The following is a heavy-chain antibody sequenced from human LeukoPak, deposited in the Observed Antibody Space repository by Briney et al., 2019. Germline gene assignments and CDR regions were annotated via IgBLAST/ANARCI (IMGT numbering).Heavy chain of an antibody. Sequence: PGGSLRLSCAASGFTFSSYGMSWVRQTPGKGLEWVSGISGSGGSTYYADSVKGRFTISRDNSKNTLYLQMNSLRAEDSAVYYCARDPNNSWPFDYWGQGTLVTVSS. CDR1: GFTFSSYG. D-gene: IGHD6-13*01. CDR2: ISGSGGST. V-gene: IGHV3-23*01. CDR3: ARDPNNSWPFDY. J-gene: IGHJ4*02.